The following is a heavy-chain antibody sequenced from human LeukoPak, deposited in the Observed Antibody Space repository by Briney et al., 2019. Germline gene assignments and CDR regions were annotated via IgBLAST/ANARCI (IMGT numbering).Heavy chain of an antibody. D-gene: IGHD3-10*01. CDR1: GYTLTELS. Sequence: ASVKVSCKVSGYTLTELSMHWVRQAPGKGLEWMGGFDPEAGETIYAQKFQGRLTMTEETSTDTAYMELNSLRSDDTAVYYCARGPRITMIRGGQWYYYMDVWGKGTTVTISS. CDR2: FDPEAGET. V-gene: IGHV1-24*01. J-gene: IGHJ6*03. CDR3: ARGPRITMIRGGQWYYYMDV.